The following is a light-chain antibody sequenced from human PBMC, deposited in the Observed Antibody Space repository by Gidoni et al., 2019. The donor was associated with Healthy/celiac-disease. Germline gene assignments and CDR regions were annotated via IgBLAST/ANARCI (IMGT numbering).Light chain of an antibody. J-gene: IGKJ2*01. CDR3: QQYYSTQYT. Sequence: DIVMTQSPDSLAVSVGERATINCKSSQSFLYSSNNTNYLAWYQQKPGQPPKLLIYWASTRESGVPDRFSGSGSGTDFTLTISSLQAEDVAVYYCQQYYSTQYTFGQGTKLEIK. V-gene: IGKV4-1*01. CDR1: QSFLYSSNNTNY. CDR2: WAS.